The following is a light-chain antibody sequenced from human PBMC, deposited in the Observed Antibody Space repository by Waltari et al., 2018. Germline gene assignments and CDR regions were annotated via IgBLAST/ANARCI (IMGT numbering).Light chain of an antibody. CDR2: WAS. CDR3: HQYFAPPYT. J-gene: IGKJ2*01. Sequence: DIVMTQSPDSLTVSLVERATTNCNSSPSLLYYINKKNYISWYQQKPGQAPKLLIYWASTRDSGVPDRFSGSGSETDFTLTISSLQAEDVAVYNCHQYFAPPYTFGRGTKLEIK. V-gene: IGKV4-1*01. CDR1: PSLLYYINKKNY.